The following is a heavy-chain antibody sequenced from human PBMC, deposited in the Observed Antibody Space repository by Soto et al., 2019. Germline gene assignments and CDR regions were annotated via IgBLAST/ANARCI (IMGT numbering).Heavy chain of an antibody. V-gene: IGHV4-31*03. CDR3: ARDQSSGPLGMFWFDP. CDR1: GGSISSGGYY. Sequence: QVQLQESGPGLVKPSQTLSLTCTVSGGSISSGGYYWSWIRQHPGKGLEWIGYIYYSGSTYYNPSLKSRVTISVDTSKNQFSLKLSSVTAADTAVYYCARDQSSGPLGMFWFDPWGQGTLVTVSS. D-gene: IGHD6-19*01. CDR2: IYYSGST. J-gene: IGHJ5*02.